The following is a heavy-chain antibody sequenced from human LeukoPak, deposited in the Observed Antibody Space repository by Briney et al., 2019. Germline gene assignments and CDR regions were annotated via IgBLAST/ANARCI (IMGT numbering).Heavy chain of an antibody. D-gene: IGHD3-3*01. J-gene: IGHJ3*02. V-gene: IGHV4-38-2*02. CDR1: GYSISTGYY. CDR2: FYHGGST. Sequence: SSETLSLTCTVSGYSISTGYYWDWIRQPPGKGLEWIGTFYHGGSTYYNPSLKSRVTISVDTSKNQFSLKLTSVTAADTAVYYCARHYDPQPFDAFDIWGQGTMVTVSS. CDR3: ARHYDPQPFDAFDI.